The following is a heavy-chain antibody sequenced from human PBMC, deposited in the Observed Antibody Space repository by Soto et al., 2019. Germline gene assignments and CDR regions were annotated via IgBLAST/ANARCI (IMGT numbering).Heavy chain of an antibody. Sequence: GWSLRLSCAASGFTFSSYAMSWVRQAPGKGLEWVSAISGSGGSTYYADSVKGRFTISRDNSKNTLYLQMNSLRAEDTAVYYCAKEESPKPPAPVAIDYWGQGTLVTVSS. CDR3: AKEESPKPPAPVAIDY. CDR1: GFTFSSYA. CDR2: ISGSGGST. D-gene: IGHD2-15*01. V-gene: IGHV3-23*01. J-gene: IGHJ4*02.